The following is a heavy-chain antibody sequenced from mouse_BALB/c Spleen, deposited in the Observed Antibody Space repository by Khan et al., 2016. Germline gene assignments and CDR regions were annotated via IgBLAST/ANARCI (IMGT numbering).Heavy chain of an antibody. Sequence: QVQLKESGPGLVAPSQSLSITCTVSGFSLPSYGVHWVRQPPGKGLEWLVVIWSDGSTTYNSALKSRLSLSKDNSKSQVFLKMNSRQTDDTAMYYCARRDDGGGAMDYWGQGTSVTVSS. V-gene: IGHV2-6*02. CDR3: ARRDDGGGAMDY. J-gene: IGHJ4*01. CDR1: GFSLPSYG. D-gene: IGHD2-3*01. CDR2: IWSDGST.